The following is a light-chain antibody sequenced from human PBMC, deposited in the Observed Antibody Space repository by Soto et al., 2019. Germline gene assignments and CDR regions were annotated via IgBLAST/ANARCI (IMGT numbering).Light chain of an antibody. J-gene: IGLJ1*01. CDR1: SSDVGGYNY. CDR2: DVT. CDR3: SSYTTSKTYV. V-gene: IGLV2-14*03. Sequence: QSALTQPASVSGSPGQSIAISCTGASSDVGGYNYVSWYQHHPGKPPKLLIFDVTDRPSGVPDRFSGSKSGNTASLTISGLQAEDEADYYCSSYTTSKTYVYGTGTKVTVL.